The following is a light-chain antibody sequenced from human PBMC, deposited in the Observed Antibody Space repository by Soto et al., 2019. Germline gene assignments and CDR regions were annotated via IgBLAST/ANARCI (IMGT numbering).Light chain of an antibody. Sequence: QSVLTQPPSASGTPGQRVTISCSGSSSNIGSNPVNWYQQLSGTAPKLLIYSNNQRPSGVPDRFSGSKSGTSASLAISALQSEDEADYYCAAWDSSLNAHLLFGGGTKVTVL. CDR2: SNN. CDR1: SSNIGSNP. CDR3: AAWDSSLNAHLL. V-gene: IGLV1-44*01. J-gene: IGLJ2*01.